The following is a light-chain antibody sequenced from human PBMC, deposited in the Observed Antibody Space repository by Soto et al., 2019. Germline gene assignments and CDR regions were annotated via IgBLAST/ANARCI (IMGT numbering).Light chain of an antibody. V-gene: IGLV2-14*01. CDR3: SSYTSSGLYV. Sequence: QSALTQPASVSGSPGQSITISCTGTSSDVRGYNYLSWYQQHPGKAPKLMIYDVSNRPSGVSNRFSGSKSGNTASLTISGLQAEDEAAYYCSSYTSSGLYVFGTGTKVTVL. CDR1: SSDVRGYNY. J-gene: IGLJ1*01. CDR2: DVS.